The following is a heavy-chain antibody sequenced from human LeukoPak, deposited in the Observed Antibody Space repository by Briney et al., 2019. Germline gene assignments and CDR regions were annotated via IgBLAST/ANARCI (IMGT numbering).Heavy chain of an antibody. V-gene: IGHV4-30-4*01. J-gene: IGHJ3*02. CDR2: IYYSGST. CDR1: GGSISSGDYY. D-gene: IGHD2-15*01. CDR3: AILLSGARSRWDAFDI. Sequence: SQSLSLTCTVSGGSISSGDYYWSWIRQPPGKGLEWIGYIYYSGSTYYNPSLKSRVTISVDTSKNQFSLKLSSVTAADTAVYYCAILLSGARSRWDAFDIWGQGTMVTVSS.